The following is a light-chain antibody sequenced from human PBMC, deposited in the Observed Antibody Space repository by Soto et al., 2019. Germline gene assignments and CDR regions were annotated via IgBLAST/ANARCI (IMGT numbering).Light chain of an antibody. V-gene: IGKV1-39*01. Sequence: EIQKTQSPSSLSASVGDRVTISCRAGQTIGDYLNWYQQKPGKAPTLLIYAASSLQSGVPSRFSGSGSGTDVTITISSLQNEDGATYYCQQTYSTTRTFGQGTKVDIK. CDR2: AAS. J-gene: IGKJ1*01. CDR1: QTIGDY. CDR3: QQTYSTTRT.